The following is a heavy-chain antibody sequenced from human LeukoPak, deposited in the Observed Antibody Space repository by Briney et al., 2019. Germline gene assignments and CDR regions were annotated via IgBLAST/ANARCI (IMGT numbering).Heavy chain of an antibody. D-gene: IGHD6-19*01. CDR1: GFTVSSDY. V-gene: IGHV3-15*01. CDR3: TTRVANPRIAVAGTEVYDY. CDR2: IKSKTDGGTT. J-gene: IGHJ4*02. Sequence: GGSLRLSCAASGFTVSSDYMSWVRQAPGKGLEWVGRIKSKTDGGTTDYAAPVKGRFTISRDDSKNTLYLQMNSLKTEDTAVYYCTTRVANPRIAVAGTEVYDYWGQGTLVTVSS.